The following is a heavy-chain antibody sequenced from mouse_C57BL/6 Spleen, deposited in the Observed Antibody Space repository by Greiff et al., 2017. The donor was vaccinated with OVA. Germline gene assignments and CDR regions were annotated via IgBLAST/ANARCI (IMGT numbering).Heavy chain of an antibody. Sequence: EVKLLESGPGLVKPSQSLSLTCSVTGYSITSGYYWNWIRQFPGNKLEWMGYISYDGSNNYNPSLKNRISITRDTSKNQFFLKLNSVTTEDTATYYCARGSNDYWGQGTTLTVSS. CDR1: GYSITSGYY. D-gene: IGHD2-5*01. V-gene: IGHV3-6*01. J-gene: IGHJ2*01. CDR3: ARGSNDY. CDR2: ISYDGSN.